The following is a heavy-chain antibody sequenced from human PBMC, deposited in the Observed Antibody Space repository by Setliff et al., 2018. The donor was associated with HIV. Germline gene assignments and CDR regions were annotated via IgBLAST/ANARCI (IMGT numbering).Heavy chain of an antibody. Sequence: ASVKVSCKTSGYSFTAYDINWVRQATGRGLEWMAWMNPSTGEIGYAQKFQGRLTMTRDSSITTTFMELRGLRSEDTAIYYCARPSHVYDDDGPLGYWGQGTLVTVSS. D-gene: IGHD3-16*01. CDR3: ARPSHVYDDDGPLGY. CDR1: GYSFTAYD. CDR2: MNPSTGEI. V-gene: IGHV1-8*01. J-gene: IGHJ4*02.